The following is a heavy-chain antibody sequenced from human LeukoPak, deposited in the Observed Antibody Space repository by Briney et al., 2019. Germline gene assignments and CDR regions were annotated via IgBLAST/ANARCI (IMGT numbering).Heavy chain of an antibody. CDR3: ARGSLHSAYGFDY. CDR1: GFTFSSYE. CDR2: SSCSGSTI. J-gene: IGHJ4*02. Sequence: GGSLRLSCAASGFTFSSYEMNWVRQAPGKGLEWVSHSSCSGSTIYYAGSVKGRFTIARDNAKNSVYLQMNSLRAEDTAVYYCARGSLHSAYGFDYWGQGTLVTVSA. V-gene: IGHV3-48*03. D-gene: IGHD5-12*01.